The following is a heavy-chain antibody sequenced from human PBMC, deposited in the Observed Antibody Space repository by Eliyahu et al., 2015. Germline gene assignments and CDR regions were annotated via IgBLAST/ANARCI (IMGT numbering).Heavy chain of an antibody. CDR3: ARRQTSGSWYFDL. CDR2: ISGNSVNS. Sequence: EVQLVESGGGMAQPGGSLRISCAASGYTFSSHAMAWVRQAPGKGLEWVSGISGNSVNSYYTDSVKGRFTISRDSSTNTLYLQMNSLKADDTAIYSCARRQTSGSWYFDLWGRGTLVTVSS. CDR1: GYTFSSHA. D-gene: IGHD1-26*01. J-gene: IGHJ2*01. V-gene: IGHV3-23*04.